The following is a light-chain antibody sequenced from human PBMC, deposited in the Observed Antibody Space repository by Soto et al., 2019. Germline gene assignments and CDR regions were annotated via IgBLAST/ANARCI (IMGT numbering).Light chain of an antibody. Sequence: QSVLTQPPSASGTPGQRVTISCSGSSSNIGSNPVNFYQQLPGAAPRLLIYSNNQRPSGVPDRFSGSKSGTSAFLAISGLQSEDEADYYCAAWDDSLNGVVFGGGTKVTVL. CDR2: SNN. V-gene: IGLV1-44*01. CDR1: SSNIGSNP. J-gene: IGLJ3*02. CDR3: AAWDDSLNGVV.